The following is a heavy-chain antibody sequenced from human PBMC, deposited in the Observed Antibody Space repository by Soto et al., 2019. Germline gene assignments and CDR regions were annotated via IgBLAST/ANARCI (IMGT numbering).Heavy chain of an antibody. V-gene: IGHV1-18*04. CDR2: ISAYNGNT. CDR1: GYTFTSYG. D-gene: IGHD3-22*01. Sequence: ASVKVSFKASGYTFTSYGISWVRQAPGQGLEWMGWISAYNGNTNYAQKLQGRVTMTTDTSTSTAYMELRSLRSDDAAVYYCARDTRDYYDSSGSHDAFDIWGQGTMVTVSS. CDR3: ARDTRDYYDSSGSHDAFDI. J-gene: IGHJ3*02.